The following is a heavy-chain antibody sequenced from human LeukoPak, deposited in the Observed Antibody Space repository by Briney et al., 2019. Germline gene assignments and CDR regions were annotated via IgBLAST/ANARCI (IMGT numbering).Heavy chain of an antibody. CDR3: ARTTMVRGTYYMDV. V-gene: IGHV4-34*01. J-gene: IGHJ6*03. Sequence: SETLSLTCAVYGGSFSGYYWSWIRQPPGKGLEWIGEINHSGSTNYNPSLKSRVTISVDTSKNQFSLKLGSVTAADTAVYYCARTTMVRGTYYMDVWGKGTTVTISS. CDR2: INHSGST. D-gene: IGHD3-10*01. CDR1: GGSFSGYY.